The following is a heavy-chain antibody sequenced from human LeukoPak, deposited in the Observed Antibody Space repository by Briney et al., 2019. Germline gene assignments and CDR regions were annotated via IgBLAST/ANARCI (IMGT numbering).Heavy chain of an antibody. CDR1: GGTFSSYA. Sequence: VASVKVSCKASGGTFSSYAISCVRQAPGQGLEWMGGIIPIFGTANYAQKFQGRVTITADKSTSTAYMELSSLRSEDTAVYYCARRYYYDSSGYDPWGQGTLVTVSS. CDR2: IIPIFGTA. D-gene: IGHD3-22*01. V-gene: IGHV1-69*06. J-gene: IGHJ5*02. CDR3: ARRYYYDSSGYDP.